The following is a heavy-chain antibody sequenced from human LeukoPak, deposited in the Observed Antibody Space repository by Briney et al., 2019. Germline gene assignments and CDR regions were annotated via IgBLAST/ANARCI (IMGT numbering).Heavy chain of an antibody. D-gene: IGHD4-23*01. V-gene: IGHV4-34*01. Sequence: PSETLSLTCAVYGGSFSGYYWSWIRQPPGKGLERIGEINHSGSTNYNPSLKSRVTISVDTSKNQFSLKLSSVTAADTAVYYCARSRLRWAREDAFDIWGQGTMVTVSS. CDR1: GGSFSGYY. CDR2: INHSGST. CDR3: ARSRLRWAREDAFDI. J-gene: IGHJ3*02.